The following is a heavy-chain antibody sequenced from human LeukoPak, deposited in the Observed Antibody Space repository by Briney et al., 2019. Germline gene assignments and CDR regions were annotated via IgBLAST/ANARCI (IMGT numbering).Heavy chain of an antibody. Sequence: GGTLRLSCAASGFTFSSYDMSWVRQAPGKGLEWVSGISGSGGSTYYADSVKGRFTISRDNSKNTLYVQMDGLRAEDTAVYYCAKDPDYWGQGTLVTVSS. CDR1: GFTFSSYD. J-gene: IGHJ4*02. CDR3: AKDPDY. CDR2: ISGSGGST. V-gene: IGHV3-23*01.